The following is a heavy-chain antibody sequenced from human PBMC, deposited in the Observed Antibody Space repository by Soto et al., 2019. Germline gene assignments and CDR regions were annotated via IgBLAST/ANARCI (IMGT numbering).Heavy chain of an antibody. CDR2: INHSGST. CDR3: ARTPNYGDYRLFDY. V-gene: IGHV4-34*01. CDR1: GGSFSGYY. J-gene: IGHJ4*02. D-gene: IGHD4-17*01. Sequence: TSETLSLTCAVYGGSFSGYYWSWIRQPPGKGLEWIGEINHSGSTNYNPSLKSRVTISVDTSKNQFSLKLSSVTAADTAVYYCARTPNYGDYRLFDYWGQGTLVTVSS.